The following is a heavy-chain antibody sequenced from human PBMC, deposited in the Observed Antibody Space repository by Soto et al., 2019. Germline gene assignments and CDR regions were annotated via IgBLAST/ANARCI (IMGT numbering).Heavy chain of an antibody. J-gene: IGHJ3*02. Sequence: SETLSLTCAVYGGFVSSGSYYWSWIRQPPGKGLEWIGEMSHSGGTHFNPSLKSRVTISVDTSKNQFSLKMASVTAADTALYYCARVERGTATTVVDAFDIWGPGTMVTISS. V-gene: IGHV4-61*01. CDR1: GGFVSSGSYY. D-gene: IGHD1-1*01. CDR2: MSHSGGT. CDR3: ARVERGTATTVVDAFDI.